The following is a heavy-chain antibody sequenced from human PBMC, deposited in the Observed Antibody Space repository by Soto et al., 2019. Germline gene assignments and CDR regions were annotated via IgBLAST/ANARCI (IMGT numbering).Heavy chain of an antibody. Sequence: TLSLTCAVSGGSFNSGCFSWSWIRQPQGKGLEWIGYIYQTGSTYYTLSLNSRVTLSFDTSNSRFSLKMNSVTAADTAVYYFARTPYGGYFDVWGQGTLVTVSS. CDR2: IYQTGST. CDR3: ARTPYGGYFDV. J-gene: IGHJ4*02. D-gene: IGHD4-17*01. V-gene: IGHV4-30-2*01. CDR1: GGSFNSGCFS.